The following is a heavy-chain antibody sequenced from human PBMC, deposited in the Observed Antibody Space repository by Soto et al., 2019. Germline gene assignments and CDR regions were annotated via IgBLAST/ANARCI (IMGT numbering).Heavy chain of an antibody. CDR3: VRDSPTNLEDAETVASWFDP. J-gene: IGHJ5*02. D-gene: IGHD5-12*01. CDR2: INGDGSTA. CDR1: GFNFNFYW. V-gene: IGHV3-74*01. Sequence: EVLLVESGGGLVQPGGSLRLSCAASGFNFNFYWMHWVRQAPGKGLVWVSRINGDGSTADYADSVKGRFTISRDNAKNTLFLQMDSLRVEDTAVYYCVRDSPTNLEDAETVASWFDPWGKGTLVTVSS.